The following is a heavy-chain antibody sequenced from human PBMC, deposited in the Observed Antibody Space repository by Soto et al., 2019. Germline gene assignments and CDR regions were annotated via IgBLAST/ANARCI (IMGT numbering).Heavy chain of an antibody. D-gene: IGHD2-2*01. CDR2: IWYDGSNK. V-gene: IGHV3-33*01. Sequence: QVQLVESGGGVVQPGRSLRLSCAASGFTFSSYGMHWVRQAPGKGLEWVAVIWYDGSNKYYADSEKGRFTISRDNSKNTLYLQMNSLRAEDTAVYYCARERGEVVPAAMFFDYWGQGTLVTVSS. CDR1: GFTFSSYG. J-gene: IGHJ4*02. CDR3: ARERGEVVPAAMFFDY.